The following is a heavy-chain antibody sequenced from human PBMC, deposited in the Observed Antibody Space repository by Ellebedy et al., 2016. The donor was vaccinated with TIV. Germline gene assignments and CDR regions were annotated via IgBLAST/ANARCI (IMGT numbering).Heavy chain of an antibody. Sequence: GGSLRLSCAASGFTFDDYAMHWVRQAPGKGLEWVSGISWNSDSIGYADSVKGRFTISRDNAKNSLYLQMNSLRAEDTALYYCAKAEGLGSGYYDAFDIWGQGTVVTVSS. D-gene: IGHD3-22*01. CDR1: GFTFDDYA. J-gene: IGHJ3*02. CDR3: AKAEGLGSGYYDAFDI. V-gene: IGHV3-9*01. CDR2: ISWNSDSI.